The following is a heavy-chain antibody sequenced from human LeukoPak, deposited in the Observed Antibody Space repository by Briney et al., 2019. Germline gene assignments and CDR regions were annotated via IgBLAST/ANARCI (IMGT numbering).Heavy chain of an antibody. D-gene: IGHD6-19*01. J-gene: IGHJ6*02. CDR3: ARERDSSVYYYGMDV. Sequence: SETLSLTCTVSGGSISSYYWSWIRQPPGKGLEWIGYIYYSGSTNYNPSLKSRVTISVDTSKNQFSLKLSSVTAADTAVYYCARERDSSVYYYGMDVWGQGTTVTVSS. CDR1: GGSISSYY. V-gene: IGHV4-59*01. CDR2: IYYSGST.